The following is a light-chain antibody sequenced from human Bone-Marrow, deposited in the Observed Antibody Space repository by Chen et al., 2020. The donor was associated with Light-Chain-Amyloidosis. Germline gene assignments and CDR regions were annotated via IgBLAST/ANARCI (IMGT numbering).Light chain of an antibody. CDR1: DLPTKY. V-gene: IGLV3-25*02. CDR2: RDT. CDR3: HSADSSGTYDVI. J-gene: IGLJ2*01. Sequence: SYELTQPPSVSVSPGQTARITCSGDDLPTKYAYWYQQKPGQAPVLVIHRDTERPSGISERFSGSSSGTTATLTISGVQAEEEADYHGHSADSSGTYDVIFGGGTKLTVL.